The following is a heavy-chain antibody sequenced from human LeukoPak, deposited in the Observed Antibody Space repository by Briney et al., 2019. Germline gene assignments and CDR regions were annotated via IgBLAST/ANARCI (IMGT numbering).Heavy chain of an antibody. Sequence: PGGSLRLSCVASGFSVSDIYMNWVRQAPGKGLEWLSVIYSGDRTYYADSVKDRFTISRDISKNTVYLQMNNLRAGDTAVYYCARDRKYLYYGMEVWGQGTTVTVSS. D-gene: IGHD3-10*01. CDR2: IYSGDRT. V-gene: IGHV3-66*01. CDR3: ARDRKYLYYGMEV. CDR1: GFSVSDIY. J-gene: IGHJ6*02.